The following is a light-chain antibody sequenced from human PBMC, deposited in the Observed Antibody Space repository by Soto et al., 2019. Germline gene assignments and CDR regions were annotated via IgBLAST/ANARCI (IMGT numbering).Light chain of an antibody. Sequence: QSVLTQPPSVSGAPGQRVTISCTGSSSNIGAGYVVHWYQQLPGTAPKLLIYGNSNRPSGVPDRFSGSKSGTSASLAITGVRAEDEADYYCQSSDSSLSSWVFGGGTQVTVL. CDR2: GNS. J-gene: IGLJ3*02. CDR1: SSNIGAGYV. V-gene: IGLV1-40*01. CDR3: QSSDSSLSSWV.